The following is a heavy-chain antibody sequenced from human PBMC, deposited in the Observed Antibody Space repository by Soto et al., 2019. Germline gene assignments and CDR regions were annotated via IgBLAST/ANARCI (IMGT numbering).Heavy chain of an antibody. V-gene: IGHV3-13*04. Sequence: GGSLRLSCAASGFTFSSYDMHWVRQATGKGLEWVSAIGTAGDTYYPGSVKGRFTISRENAKNSLYLQMNSLRAGDTAVYYCARDSSGWRGMDVWGQGTTVTVS. CDR2: IGTAGDT. J-gene: IGHJ6*02. D-gene: IGHD6-19*01. CDR3: ARDSSGWRGMDV. CDR1: GFTFSSYD.